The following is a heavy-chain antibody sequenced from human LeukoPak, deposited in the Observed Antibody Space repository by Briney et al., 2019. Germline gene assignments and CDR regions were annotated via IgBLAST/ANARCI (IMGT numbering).Heavy chain of an antibody. CDR3: ARGGTEASSGDY. Sequence: GASVKASCKASGYTFTAYFMHWVRQAPGQGLEWMGRINPNSGGTNYAQKFQGRVTMTRDTSITTAYMDLSRLTYDDTAVYYCARGGTEASSGDYWGQGTLVTVSS. V-gene: IGHV1-2*06. J-gene: IGHJ4*02. CDR1: GYTFTAYF. CDR2: INPNSGGT. D-gene: IGHD3-10*01.